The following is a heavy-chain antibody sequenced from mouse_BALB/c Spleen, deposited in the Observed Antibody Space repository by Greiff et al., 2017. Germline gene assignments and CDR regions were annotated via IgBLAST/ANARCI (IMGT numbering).Heavy chain of an antibody. Sequence: VQLQQSGAELVKPGASVKLSCTASGFNIKDTYMHWVKQRPEQGLEWIGRIDPANGNTKYDPKFQGKATITADTSSNTAYLQLSSLTSEDTAVYYCAREDGSSYGYFDVWGAGTTVTVSS. D-gene: IGHD1-1*01. J-gene: IGHJ1*01. V-gene: IGHV14-3*02. CDR1: GFNIKDTY. CDR3: AREDGSSYGYFDV. CDR2: IDPANGNT.